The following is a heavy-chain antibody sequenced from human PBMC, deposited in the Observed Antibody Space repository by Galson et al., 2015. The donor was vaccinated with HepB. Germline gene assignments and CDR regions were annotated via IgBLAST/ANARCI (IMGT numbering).Heavy chain of an antibody. CDR3: ARAEGYYGSGSYLGTGNLFDY. CDR1: GYTFTSYY. D-gene: IGHD3-10*01. J-gene: IGHJ4*02. V-gene: IGHV1-46*01. CDR2: INPSGGST. Sequence: SVKVSCKASGYTFTSYYMHWVRQAPGQGLEWMGIINPSGGSTSYAQKFQGRVTMTRDTSTSTVYMELSSLRSEDTAVYYCARAEGYYGSGSYLGTGNLFDYWGQGTLVTVSS.